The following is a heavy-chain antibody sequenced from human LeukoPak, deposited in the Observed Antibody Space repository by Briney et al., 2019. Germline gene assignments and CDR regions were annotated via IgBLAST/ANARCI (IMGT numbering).Heavy chain of an antibody. CDR3: ARGGFRAAAGTLYYYGMDV. D-gene: IGHD6-13*01. Sequence: PSETLSLTCTVSGGSISSSSYYWGWIRQPPGKGLERIGSIYYSGSTYYNPSLKSRVTISVDTSKNQFSLKLSSVTAADTAVYYCARGGFRAAAGTLYYYGMDVWGQGTTVTVSS. J-gene: IGHJ6*02. CDR2: IYYSGST. CDR1: GGSISSSSYY. V-gene: IGHV4-39*01.